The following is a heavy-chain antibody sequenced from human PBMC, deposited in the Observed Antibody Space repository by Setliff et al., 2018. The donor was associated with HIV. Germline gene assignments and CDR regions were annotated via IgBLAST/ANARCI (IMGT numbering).Heavy chain of an antibody. V-gene: IGHV3-33*06. J-gene: IGHJ4*02. D-gene: IGHD3-22*01. CDR1: GFTFNSYG. CDR3: AKGTYYYDSSGYSIDY. Sequence: PGGSLRLSCAASGFTFNSYGMHWVRQAPGKGLEWVALIWYDASKKEYADSVKGRFNILRDDSKKTVDLQMNSLRADDPAVYYCAKGTYYYDSSGYSIDYWGQGTLVTVSS. CDR2: IWYDASKK.